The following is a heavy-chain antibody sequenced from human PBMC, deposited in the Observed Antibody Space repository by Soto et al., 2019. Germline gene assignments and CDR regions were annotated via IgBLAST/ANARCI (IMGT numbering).Heavy chain of an antibody. Sequence: RGESLKISCRTSGYKFTSSWIAWVRQMPGKGLEWMGIIFHSDSDTRYSPSFQGQVTISADRSTSTVFLQWASLKASDTAVYFCARKDKSGYFNWFDPWGQGTLVTVSS. CDR3: ARKDKSGYFNWFDP. D-gene: IGHD3-22*01. CDR1: GYKFTSSW. CDR2: IFHSDSDT. J-gene: IGHJ5*02. V-gene: IGHV5-51*01.